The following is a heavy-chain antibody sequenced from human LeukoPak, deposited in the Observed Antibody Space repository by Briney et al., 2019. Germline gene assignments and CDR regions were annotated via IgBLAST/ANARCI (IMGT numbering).Heavy chain of an antibody. CDR3: ARGSLRYYDSSGYYYRNYYGMDV. Sequence: SETLSLTCAVYGGSFSGYYWSWIRQPPGKGLEWIGEINHSGSTNYNPSLKSRVTISVDTSKNQFSLKLSSVTAADTAVYYCARGSLRYYDSSGYYYRNYYGMDVWGQGTTVTVSS. CDR1: GGSFSGYY. CDR2: INHSGST. V-gene: IGHV4-34*01. D-gene: IGHD3-22*01. J-gene: IGHJ6*02.